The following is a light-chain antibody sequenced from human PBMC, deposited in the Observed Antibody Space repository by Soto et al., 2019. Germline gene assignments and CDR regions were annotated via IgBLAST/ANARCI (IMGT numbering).Light chain of an antibody. CDR1: QTVTSSY. CDR3: QQYGSSET. V-gene: IGKV3-20*01. J-gene: IGKJ1*01. CDR2: GAS. Sequence: DIVFVQLSGTLSLSLRGRATLSSRASQTVTSSYLAWYQQKPGQAPRLLIYGASIRATGIPDRFSGSGSGTDFTLTISRLEPEDFAVYYCQQYGSSETFGQGTKVDIK.